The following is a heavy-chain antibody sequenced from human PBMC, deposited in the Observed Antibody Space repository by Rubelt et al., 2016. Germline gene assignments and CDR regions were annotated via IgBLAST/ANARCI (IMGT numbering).Heavy chain of an antibody. CDR2: IYYSGST. V-gene: IGHV4-39*01. CDR3: ARLPYYYDTRGYFDY. CDR1: GGSISSSSYY. D-gene: IGHD3-22*01. J-gene: IGHJ4*02. Sequence: QVQLQESGPGLVKPSEALSLTCTVSGGSISSSSYYWGWIRQPPGKGLEWIGSIYYSGSTYYNPSLKSRVTISVDTSKNQFSLKLSSVTAADTAVYYCARLPYYYDTRGYFDYWGQGTLVTVSS.